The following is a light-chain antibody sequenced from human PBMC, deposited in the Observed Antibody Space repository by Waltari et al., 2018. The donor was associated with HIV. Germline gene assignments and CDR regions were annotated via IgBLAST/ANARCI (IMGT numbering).Light chain of an antibody. Sequence: SYEVTQPPSMSVSPGQTASITCSGDRLGEKSASWYQHKSGQSPLLVIYHDTKRPSGIPERFSGSNSGNTATLTITGIQALDEADYYCQAWDSNSFVVFGGGTKLTV. CDR3: QAWDSNSFVV. J-gene: IGLJ2*01. V-gene: IGLV3-1*01. CDR1: RLGEKS. CDR2: HDT.